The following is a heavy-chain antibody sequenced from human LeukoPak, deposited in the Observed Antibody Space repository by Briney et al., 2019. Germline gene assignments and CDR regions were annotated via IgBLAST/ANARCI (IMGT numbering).Heavy chain of an antibody. CDR2: IYYSGST. CDR1: GGSISSSSYY. J-gene: IGHJ4*02. D-gene: IGHD3-3*01. V-gene: IGHV4-39*02. Sequence: PSETLSLTCTFSGGSISSSSYYWGWIRPPPGKGLEWIGSIYYSGSTYYNPSLKSRVTISVDTSKNQFSLKLSSVTAADTAVYYCARDFRRTDYYDFWSGYPKGHIDYWGQGTLVTVSS. CDR3: ARDFRRTDYYDFWSGYPKGHIDY.